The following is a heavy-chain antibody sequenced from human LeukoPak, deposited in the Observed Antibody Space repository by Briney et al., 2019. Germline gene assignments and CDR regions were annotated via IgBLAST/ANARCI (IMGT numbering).Heavy chain of an antibody. Sequence: SETLSLTCAVSGGSISRHSYYWGWVRQPPGKGLESIGNIFYSGSTYYNPSLKSRVTISVDTSKNQFSLKLSSVTAADTAVYYCARHEDSIAVAGMDYWGQGTLVTVSS. D-gene: IGHD6-19*01. CDR2: IFYSGST. V-gene: IGHV4-39*01. CDR1: GGSISRHSYY. CDR3: ARHEDSIAVAGMDY. J-gene: IGHJ4*02.